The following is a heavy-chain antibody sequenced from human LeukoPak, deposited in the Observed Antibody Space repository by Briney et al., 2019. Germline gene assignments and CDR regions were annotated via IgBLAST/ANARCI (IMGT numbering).Heavy chain of an antibody. CDR3: ARGDGSYLPFDY. CDR1: GGSMSPYH. V-gene: IGHV4-59*08. CDR2: IYHTGST. Sequence: SETLSLTCTVSGGSMSPYHWGWIRQPPGRGLEWIGYIYHTGSTNYKPSLKSRVTISVDTSKNQFSLKLSSVSAADTAVYYCARGDGSYLPFDYWARESWSPSPQ. D-gene: IGHD1-26*01. J-gene: IGHJ4*02.